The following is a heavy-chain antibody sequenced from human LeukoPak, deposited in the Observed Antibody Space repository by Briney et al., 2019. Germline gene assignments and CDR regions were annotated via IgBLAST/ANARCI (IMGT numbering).Heavy chain of an antibody. J-gene: IGHJ3*02. CDR1: GFTFSSNL. CDR2: IYHDGRT. D-gene: IGHD2-21*01. CDR3: GRVVLLSGISLDFDI. V-gene: IGHV3-53*01. Sequence: GGSLRLSCAASGFTFSSNLLTWVRQAPGKGLEWVSVIYHDGRTFFNDSVKSRFTISRDNSKNKLYLQMNSLRGADTAVYYCGRVVLLSGISLDFDIWGQGTMVTVFS.